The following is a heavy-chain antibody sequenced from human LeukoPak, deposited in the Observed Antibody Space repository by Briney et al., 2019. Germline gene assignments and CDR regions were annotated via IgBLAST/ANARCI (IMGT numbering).Heavy chain of an antibody. CDR3: ARGIEKQQLEEYFYDY. CDR2: IYYSGST. V-gene: IGHV4-59*01. J-gene: IGHJ4*02. CDR1: GCSIRSYY. D-gene: IGHD6-13*01. Sequence: SETLSLTCTVSGCSIRSYYWSWIRKPPGKGLEWIWYIYYSGSTNYNPSLKSRVTKSLGTSKNQFSLKLSSVTAADTAVYYCARGIEKQQLEEYFYDYWGQGILVTVSS.